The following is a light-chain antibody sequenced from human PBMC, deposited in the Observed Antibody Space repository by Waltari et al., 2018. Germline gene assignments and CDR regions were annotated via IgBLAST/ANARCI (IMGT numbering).Light chain of an antibody. CDR3: QQRSSWTPHT. Sequence: EMVLTQSPATLSLSPGETAPLSCRASQSVGTYLALYQQTPGQAPRLLIYDASNRATGIPDRFRGSGSGTDFTLTISSLEPEDFALYYCQQRSSWTPHTFGQGARLEIE. CDR1: QSVGTY. CDR2: DAS. J-gene: IGKJ2*01. V-gene: IGKV3-11*01.